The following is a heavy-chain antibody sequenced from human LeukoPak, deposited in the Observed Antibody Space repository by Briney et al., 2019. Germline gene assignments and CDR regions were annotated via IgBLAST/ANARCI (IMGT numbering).Heavy chain of an antibody. V-gene: IGHV3-66*01. Sequence: QAGGSLRLSCAASGFTVSSNYMSWVRQAPGKGLEYISVIYSGGITYYADSVKGRFTISRDNSKNTLYLQMTSLRAEDTAVYYCARDSGAGYYFDYWGQGTLVTVYS. CDR3: ARDSGAGYYFDY. CDR1: GFTVSSNY. D-gene: IGHD7-27*01. J-gene: IGHJ4*02. CDR2: IYSGGIT.